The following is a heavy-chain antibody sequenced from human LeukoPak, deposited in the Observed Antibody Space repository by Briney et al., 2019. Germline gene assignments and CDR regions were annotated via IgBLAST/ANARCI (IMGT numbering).Heavy chain of an antibody. CDR2: ISAYNGDT. Sequence: ASVKVSCKASGYTFTRHGVSWVRQAPGQGLEWMGWISAYNGDTKYAHNFQGRVTITTDTSTTTAYMELRSLRSDDTAVYYCARDPSNTSGNFPYFDYWGQGTLVTVSS. J-gene: IGHJ4*02. CDR3: ARDPSNTSGNFPYFDY. V-gene: IGHV1-18*01. D-gene: IGHD6-19*01. CDR1: GYTFTRHG.